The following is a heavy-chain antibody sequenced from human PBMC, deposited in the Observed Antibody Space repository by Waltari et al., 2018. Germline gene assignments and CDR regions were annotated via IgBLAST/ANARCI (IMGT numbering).Heavy chain of an antibody. Sequence: EVQLVQSGAEVKKPGESLKISCKGSGYSFTSYWIGWVRQMPWKCLEWMEFSYLAASDTRSSPSFHGQVTISADKSISTAYLQWSSLKASDTAMYYCARTKYSGSYLEDYWGQGTLVTVSS. D-gene: IGHD1-26*01. CDR2: SYLAASDT. CDR1: GYSFTSYW. CDR3: ARTKYSGSYLEDY. J-gene: IGHJ4*02. V-gene: IGHV5-51*01.